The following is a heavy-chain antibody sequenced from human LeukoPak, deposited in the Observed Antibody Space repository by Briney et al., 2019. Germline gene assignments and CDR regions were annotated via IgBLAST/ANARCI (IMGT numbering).Heavy chain of an antibody. Sequence: GGSLRLSCAASGFIFSSYCMNWVRQAPGKGLEWVSYINNGGSDKYYADSVKGRFTISRDNAKNSLYLQMNSLRAEDTALYSCARDAGYSFYFDYWGQGTVVTVSS. CDR2: INNGGSDK. CDR1: GFIFSSYC. CDR3: ARDAGYSFYFDY. D-gene: IGHD3-16*02. J-gene: IGHJ4*02. V-gene: IGHV3-21*06.